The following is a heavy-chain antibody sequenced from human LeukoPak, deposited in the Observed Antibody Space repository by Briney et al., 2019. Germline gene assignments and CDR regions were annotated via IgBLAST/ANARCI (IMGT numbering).Heavy chain of an antibody. Sequence: GGSLRLSCAASGFSVSGNYMSWVRQAPGKGLEWVSFIHTAGSTFYADSVKGRFTISRDNSRNTLYLQMNSLRAEDTAVYYCARADDSSGYYHDYWGQGTLVTVSS. V-gene: IGHV3-66*02. J-gene: IGHJ4*02. CDR3: ARADDSSGYYHDY. CDR1: GFSVSGNY. CDR2: IHTAGST. D-gene: IGHD3-22*01.